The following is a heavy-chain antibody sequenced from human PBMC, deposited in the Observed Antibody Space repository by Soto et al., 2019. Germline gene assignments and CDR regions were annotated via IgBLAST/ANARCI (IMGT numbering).Heavy chain of an antibody. V-gene: IGHV3-23*01. CDR2: ISVSGFDT. D-gene: IGHD3-10*01. Sequence: GGSLRLSCAASGFTFGSYALSWVRQAPGKGLEWLSSISVSGFDTFYADSVKGRFIISRDISKKTLYLQMNSLRAEDTALYYCAREPPYVSRGINPYFDYWGQGA. J-gene: IGHJ4*02. CDR3: AREPPYVSRGINPYFDY. CDR1: GFTFGSYA.